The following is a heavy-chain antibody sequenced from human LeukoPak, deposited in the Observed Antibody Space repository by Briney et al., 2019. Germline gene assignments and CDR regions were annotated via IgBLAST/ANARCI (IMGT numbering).Heavy chain of an antibody. D-gene: IGHD3-22*01. J-gene: IGHJ3*02. CDR2: IYYSGST. V-gene: IGHV4-39*01. CDR1: GGSISSSSYY. CDR3: ARREFPVDYDSSGYQKRRDDAFDI. Sequence: SETLSLTCSASGGSISSSSYYWGWIRQPPGKGLEWIGSIYYSGSTYYNPSLKSRVTISVDTSKNQFSLKLSSVTAADTAVYYCARREFPVDYDSSGYQKRRDDAFDIWGQGTMVTVSS.